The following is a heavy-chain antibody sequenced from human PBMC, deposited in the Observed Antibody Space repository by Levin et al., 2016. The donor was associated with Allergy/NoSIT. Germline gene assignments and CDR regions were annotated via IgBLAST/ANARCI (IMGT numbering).Heavy chain of an antibody. J-gene: IGHJ6*03. CDR2: IIPIFGTA. CDR3: ARGWVDTAMVYYYYMDV. CDR1: GGTFSSYA. V-gene: IGHV1-69*13. D-gene: IGHD5-18*01. Sequence: SVKVSCKASGGTFSSYAISWVRQAPGQGLEWMGGIIPIFGTANYAQKFQGRVTITADESTSTAYMELSSLRSEDTAVYYCARGWVDTAMVYYYYMDVWGKGTTVTVSS.